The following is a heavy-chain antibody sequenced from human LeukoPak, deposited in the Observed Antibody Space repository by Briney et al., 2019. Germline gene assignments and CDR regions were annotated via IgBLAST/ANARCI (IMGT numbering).Heavy chain of an antibody. Sequence: SETLSLTCTVSGGSISSYYWSWIRQPPGKGLEWIGYIYYSGSTNHNPSLKSRVTISVDTSKNQFSLKLSSVTAADTAVYYCARGSVGPPGGYSYGLDFDYWGQGTLVTVSS. V-gene: IGHV4-59*01. J-gene: IGHJ4*02. CDR2: IYYSGST. CDR3: ARGSVGPPGGYSYGLDFDY. D-gene: IGHD5-18*01. CDR1: GGSISSYY.